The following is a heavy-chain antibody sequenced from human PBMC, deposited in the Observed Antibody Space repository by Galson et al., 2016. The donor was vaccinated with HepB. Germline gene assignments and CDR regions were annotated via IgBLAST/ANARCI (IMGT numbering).Heavy chain of an antibody. CDR1: GFTLSDYY. D-gene: IGHD2-15*01. CDR3: TRDLSRFGSSFPGN. J-gene: IGHJ4*02. V-gene: IGHV3-11*06. CDR2: ISSGSTYT. Sequence: SLRLSCAASGFTLSDYYMSWIRQTPGKGLEWVSYISSGSTYTNYADSVKGRFTISRDNAKKSLYLHMNILRAEDTAVYYRTRDLSRFGSSFPGNWGQGTLVIVSS.